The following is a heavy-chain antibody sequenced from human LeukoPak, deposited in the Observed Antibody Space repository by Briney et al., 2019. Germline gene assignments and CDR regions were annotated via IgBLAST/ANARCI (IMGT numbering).Heavy chain of an antibody. CDR3: ARLISSSWYEFDF. CDR1: GYIFTNFW. CDR2: ISPGNSDT. Sequence: GESLKISCKGSGYIFTNFWIGWVRQMPGKGLEWMGIISPGNSDTRYRPSFQGQVTMSADKSINTAYLQWNSLKASDSALYYCARLISSSWYEFDFWGQGTLVTVSS. V-gene: IGHV5-51*01. J-gene: IGHJ4*02. D-gene: IGHD6-13*01.